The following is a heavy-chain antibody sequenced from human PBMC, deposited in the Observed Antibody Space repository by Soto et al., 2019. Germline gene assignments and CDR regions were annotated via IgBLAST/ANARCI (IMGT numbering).Heavy chain of an antibody. CDR3: ARGIGSSGYYADY. CDR1: GGTISSYC. D-gene: IGHD3-22*01. V-gene: IGHV4-59*01. Sequence: PSETMCVTCTVAGGTISSYCWSWIRQPPGKGLEWIGYIYYSGSTNYNPSLKSRVTISVDTSKNQFSLKLTSVTAADTAVYYCARGIGSSGYYADYWGQGTLVTV. J-gene: IGHJ4*02. CDR2: IYYSGST.